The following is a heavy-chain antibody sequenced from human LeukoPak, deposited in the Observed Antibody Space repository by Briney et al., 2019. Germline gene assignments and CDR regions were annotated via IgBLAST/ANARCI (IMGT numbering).Heavy chain of an antibody. CDR1: GYTFTGYY. CDR3: ARSDYGDYGYYFDY. CDR2: INPNSGGT. V-gene: IGHV1-2*02. D-gene: IGHD4-17*01. J-gene: IGHJ4*02. Sequence: ASVKVSCKASGYTFTGYYMHWVRQAPGHGLEWMGWINPNSGGTNYAQKFQGRVTMTRDTSISTAYMELSRLRSDDTAVYYCARSDYGDYGYYFDYWGQGTLVTVSS.